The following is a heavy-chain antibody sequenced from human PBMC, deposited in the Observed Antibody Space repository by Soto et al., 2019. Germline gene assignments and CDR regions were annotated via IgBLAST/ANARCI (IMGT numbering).Heavy chain of an antibody. Sequence: EVQLVESGGGLVQPGGSLRLSCAASGFTFSSYDMHWVRQATGKGLEWVSAIGTAGDTYYPGSVKGRFTISRENAKNSLYLQMNSLRAGDTAVYYCARATRGSVPAAALGCMDVWGKGTTVTVSS. V-gene: IGHV3-13*01. D-gene: IGHD2-2*01. CDR1: GFTFSSYD. CDR2: IGTAGDT. J-gene: IGHJ6*03. CDR3: ARATRGSVPAAALGCMDV.